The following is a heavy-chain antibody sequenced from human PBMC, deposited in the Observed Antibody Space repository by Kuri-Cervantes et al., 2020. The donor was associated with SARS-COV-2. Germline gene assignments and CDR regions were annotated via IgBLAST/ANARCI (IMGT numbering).Heavy chain of an antibody. J-gene: IGHJ2*01. V-gene: IGHV4-4*07. CDR1: GDSISSYF. CDR3: ARIRHPYWYFDL. D-gene: IGHD1-1*01. CDR2: IYTSGST. Sequence: SETLSLTCTVSGDSISSYFWSWVRQPAGKGLEWIGHIYTSGSTNYNPSLKSRVTMSVDTSKNHFSLRLSSVTAADTAVYYCARIRHPYWYFDLWGRGTLVTVSS.